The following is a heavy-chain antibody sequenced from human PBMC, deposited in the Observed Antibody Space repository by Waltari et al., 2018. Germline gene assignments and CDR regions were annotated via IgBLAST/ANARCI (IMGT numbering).Heavy chain of an antibody. J-gene: IGHJ5*02. D-gene: IGHD2-15*01. CDR2: IYYSGST. CDR1: GGSISSSSYY. Sequence: QLQLQVSGPGLVKPSETLSLTCTVSGGSISSSSYYWGWIRQPPGKGLEWIGSIYYSGSTYYNPSRKSRVTISVDTSKNQFSLKLSSVTAADTAVYYCARHLVAGFDPWGQGTLVTVSS. V-gene: IGHV4-39*01. CDR3: ARHLVAGFDP.